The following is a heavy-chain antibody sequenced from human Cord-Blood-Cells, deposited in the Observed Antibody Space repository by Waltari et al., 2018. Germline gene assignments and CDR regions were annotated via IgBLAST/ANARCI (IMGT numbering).Heavy chain of an antibody. D-gene: IGHD3-3*01. CDR2: INHSGST. CDR1: GGSFSGYY. CDR3: ARGRRDTIPFDY. Sequence: QVQLQQWGAGLLKPSETLSLTCAVYGGSFSGYYWSWIRQPPGKGLEWIGEINHSGSTNYNPSLKSRVTISVDTSKNQFSLKLSSVTAADTAVYYCARGRRDTIPFDYRGQGTLVTVSS. V-gene: IGHV4-34*01. J-gene: IGHJ4*02.